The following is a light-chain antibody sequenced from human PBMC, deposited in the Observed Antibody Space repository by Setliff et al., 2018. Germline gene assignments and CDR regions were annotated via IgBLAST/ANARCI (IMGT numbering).Light chain of an antibody. CDR3: QSYDSSLSGSGV. V-gene: IGLV1-40*01. CDR2: GNS. Sequence: QSVLTQPPSVSGAPGQRVTIPCTGSSSNIGAGYDVHWYQHLPGTAPKLLIYGNSNRPSGVPDRFSGSKSGTSASLAITGLQAEDEADYYCQSYDSSLSGSGVFGTGTKVT. CDR1: SSNIGAGYD. J-gene: IGLJ1*01.